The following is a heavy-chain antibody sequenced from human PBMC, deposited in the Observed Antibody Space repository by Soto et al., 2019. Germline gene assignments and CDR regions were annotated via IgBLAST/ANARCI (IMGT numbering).Heavy chain of an antibody. Sequence: SETLSLTCTVSGGSVSSGTYYWSWIRKPPGKGLEWIGYTQYSGSTNYNPSLKSRVTVSIDTSKNQFSLKLSSVTAADTAVYYCSMGHYDFWRGPSSGLDVWGQGTTVTVSS. CDR3: SMGHYDFWRGPSSGLDV. CDR1: GGSVSSGTYY. D-gene: IGHD3-3*01. CDR2: TQYSGST. J-gene: IGHJ6*02. V-gene: IGHV4-61*01.